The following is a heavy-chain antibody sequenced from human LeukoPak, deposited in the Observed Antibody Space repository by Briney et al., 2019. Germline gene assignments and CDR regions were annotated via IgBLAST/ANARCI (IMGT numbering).Heavy chain of an antibody. CDR2: IYHSGST. V-gene: IGHV4-30-4*08. CDR3: ARGTVVVVITSLDP. Sequence: PPQTLSLTCTVSGDSISSGDYYWTWLRQPPGTALEWIGYIYHSGSTYYNPSLNSRVTISVDTSKNQFSLKLASVTAADTAVYYCARGTVVVVITSLDPWGQGTLVTVSS. J-gene: IGHJ5*02. CDR1: GDSISSGDYY. D-gene: IGHD3-22*01.